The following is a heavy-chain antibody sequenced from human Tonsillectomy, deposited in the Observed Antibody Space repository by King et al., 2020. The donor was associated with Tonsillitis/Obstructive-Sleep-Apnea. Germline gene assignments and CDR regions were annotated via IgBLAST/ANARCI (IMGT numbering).Heavy chain of an antibody. CDR3: ARGNGDYGRRGVDY. D-gene: IGHD4-17*01. CDR2: ISGSSSYT. V-gene: IGHV3-11*05. CDR1: GFTFSDYY. Sequence: VQLVESGGGLVKPGGSLRLSCAASGFTFSDYYMSWIRQAPGQGLEWVSYISGSSSYTNYADSVKGRFTISRDNAKNSLDLQMNSLRAEDTAVYYCARGNGDYGRRGVDYWGQGTLVTVSS. J-gene: IGHJ4*02.